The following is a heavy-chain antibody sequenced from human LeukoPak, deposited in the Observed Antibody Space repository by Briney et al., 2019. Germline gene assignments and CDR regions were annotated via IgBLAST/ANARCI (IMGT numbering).Heavy chain of an antibody. J-gene: IGHJ3*02. D-gene: IGHD3-10*01. CDR3: TTDERVPLLWFGELRLDAFDI. CDR1: GFTFINAW. CDR2: IKSKTDGGTT. Sequence: GGSLRLSCAASGFTFINAWMSWVRQAPGKGLEWVGRIKSKTDGGTTDYAAPVKGRFTISRDDSKNTLYLQMNSLKTEDTAVYYCTTDERVPLLWFGELRLDAFDIWGQGTMVTVSS. V-gene: IGHV3-15*01.